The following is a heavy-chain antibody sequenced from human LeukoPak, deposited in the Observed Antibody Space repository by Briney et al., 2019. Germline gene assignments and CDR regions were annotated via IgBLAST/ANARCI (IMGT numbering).Heavy chain of an antibody. D-gene: IGHD2-2*01. CDR1: GGSISSGGYY. Sequence: SETLSLTCTVSGGSISSGGYYWSWIRQHPGKGLEWIGYVYDSGSTYYNPSLRSRVTISVDTSKNQFSLKLSSVTAADTAVYYCASSTRGSSSTSLWGRGTLVTVSS. CDR3: ASSTRGSSSTSL. CDR2: VYDSGST. J-gene: IGHJ4*02. V-gene: IGHV4-31*03.